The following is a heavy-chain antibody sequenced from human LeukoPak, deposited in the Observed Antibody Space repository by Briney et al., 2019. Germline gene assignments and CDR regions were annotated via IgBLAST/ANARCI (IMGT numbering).Heavy chain of an antibody. J-gene: IGHJ4*02. D-gene: IGHD3-3*01. Sequence: GGSLRLSCAASGFTFDDYAMHWVRQAPGKGLESVSLISGDGGSTYYADSVKGRFTISRDNSKNSLYLQMNSLRTEDTALYYCAKESSYYDFWSGYFDYWGQGTLVTVSS. V-gene: IGHV3-43*02. CDR1: GFTFDDYA. CDR2: ISGDGGST. CDR3: AKESSYYDFWSGYFDY.